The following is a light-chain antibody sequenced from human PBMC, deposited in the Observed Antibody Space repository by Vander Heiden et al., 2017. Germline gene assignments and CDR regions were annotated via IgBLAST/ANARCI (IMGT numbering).Light chain of an antibody. CDR1: QGISKW. V-gene: IGKV1-5*03. J-gene: IGKJ1*01. CDR2: QAS. CDR3: QKYNGFPWT. Sequence: DIQMTQPPATLSASVGDRVTITGRASQGISKWLAWYQQKPGKAPKLLVYQASRLETGVPSRFSGGGSGTEFTLTISSLQPDDFATYFCQKYNGFPWTFGQGTKVEIK.